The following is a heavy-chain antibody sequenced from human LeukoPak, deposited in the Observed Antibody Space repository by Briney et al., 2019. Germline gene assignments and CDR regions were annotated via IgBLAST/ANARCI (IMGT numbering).Heavy chain of an antibody. Sequence: GGSLRLSCAASGFTFSNYYMHWVRQAPGKGLEWVAFIRNGGTTKYYADSVKGCFTISGDNSKNTLYLQMNSLRAEDTALYYCANQYFDYWGQGTLVTVSS. D-gene: IGHD2/OR15-2a*01. CDR3: ANQYFDY. CDR2: IRNGGTTK. CDR1: GFTFSNYY. J-gene: IGHJ4*02. V-gene: IGHV3-30*02.